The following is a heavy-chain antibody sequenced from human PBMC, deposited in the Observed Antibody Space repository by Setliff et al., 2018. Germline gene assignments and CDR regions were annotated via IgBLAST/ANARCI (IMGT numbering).Heavy chain of an antibody. V-gene: IGHV1-18*01. J-gene: IGHJ6*03. CDR3: AREGVDTRSSTDYRYYMDV. CDR1: GYSFTNYG. D-gene: IGHD5-18*01. Sequence: ASVKVSCKTSGYSFTNYGINWVRQAPGQGLEWMGWNSVYARRFQSRVTMTIDTPTSTAYMELRSLRTEDTAVYYCAREGVDTRSSTDYRYYMDVWGKGTTVTVSS. CDR2: NSV.